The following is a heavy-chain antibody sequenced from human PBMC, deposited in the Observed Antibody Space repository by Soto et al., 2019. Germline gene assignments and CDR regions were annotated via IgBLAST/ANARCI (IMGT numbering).Heavy chain of an antibody. Sequence: PXESLSLSCVASDFNLSDFAMHWVRQAPGKGLEWVAVISFDGRYKFVADSVKGRFTISRDISKNTLFLQMNSLRAEDTAVYYCAKDMNYKDDSGYYNDAFDIWGQGTMVTVSS. CDR2: ISFDGRYK. J-gene: IGHJ3*02. CDR1: DFNLSDFA. D-gene: IGHD3-22*01. CDR3: AKDMNYKDDSGYYNDAFDI. V-gene: IGHV3-30*04.